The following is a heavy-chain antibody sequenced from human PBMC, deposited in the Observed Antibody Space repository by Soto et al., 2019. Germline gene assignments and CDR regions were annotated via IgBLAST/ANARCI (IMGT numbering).Heavy chain of an antibody. D-gene: IGHD3-3*01. J-gene: IGHJ6*02. CDR1: VFTFSSYE. CDR3: ARSLRFLEWPPGMDV. Sequence: PWWSLRLSCSASVFTFSSYEMNWFRQAPGKGLEWVSYISSSGSTIYYADSVKGRFTISRDNAKNSLYLQMNSLRAEDTAVYYCARSLRFLEWPPGMDVWGQGTTVTVSS. CDR2: ISSSGSTI. V-gene: IGHV3-48*03.